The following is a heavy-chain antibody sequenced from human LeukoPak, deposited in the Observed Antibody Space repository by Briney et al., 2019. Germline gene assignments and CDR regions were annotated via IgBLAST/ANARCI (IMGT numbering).Heavy chain of an antibody. CDR1: GGSFSGYY. D-gene: IGHD6-13*01. V-gene: IGHV4-34*01. Sequence: SETLSLTCAVYGGSFSGYYWSWIRQPPGKGLEWIGEINHSGSTNYNPSLKSRVTISVDSSKNQFSLKLSSVTAADTAVYYCARRGGYSSSRPRYFDYWGQGTLVTVSS. CDR2: INHSGST. J-gene: IGHJ4*02. CDR3: ARRGGYSSSRPRYFDY.